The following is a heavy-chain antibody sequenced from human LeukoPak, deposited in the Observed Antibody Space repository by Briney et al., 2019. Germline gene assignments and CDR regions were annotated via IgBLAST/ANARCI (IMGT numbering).Heavy chain of an antibody. V-gene: IGHV3-20*04. CDR1: GFSFDDSG. J-gene: IGHJ5*02. Sequence: GGSLRLSCAASGFSFDDSGMSWVRQDPGKGPEWVAGINWSGESTAYADSVKGRFTISRDNAKNSLYLQMNSLRAEDTAVYYCAREISSWYRTEGRFDPWGQGTLVTVSS. CDR2: INWSGEST. D-gene: IGHD6-13*01. CDR3: AREISSWYRTEGRFDP.